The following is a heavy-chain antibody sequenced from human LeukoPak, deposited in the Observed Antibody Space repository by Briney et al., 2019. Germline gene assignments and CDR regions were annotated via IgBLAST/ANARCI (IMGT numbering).Heavy chain of an antibody. V-gene: IGHV4-59*12. CDR3: ARDGLAVAVFDY. CDR2: IYYSGST. Sequence: SETLSLTCAVYGGSFSGYYWSWIRQPPGKGLEWIGYIYYSGSTNYNPSLKSRVTISVDTSKNQFSLKPSSVTAADTAVYYCARDGLAVAVFDYWGQGTLVTVSS. D-gene: IGHD6-19*01. CDR1: GGSFSGYY. J-gene: IGHJ4*02.